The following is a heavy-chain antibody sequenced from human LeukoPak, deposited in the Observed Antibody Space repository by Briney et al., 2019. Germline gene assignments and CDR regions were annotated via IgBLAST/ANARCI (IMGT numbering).Heavy chain of an antibody. CDR3: ARHLRQQLVFDY. V-gene: IGHV4-39*01. CDR1: GGSISSISYY. J-gene: IGHJ4*02. D-gene: IGHD6-13*01. Sequence: SETVSLTCTVSGGSISSISYYWRSIRQPPGKGLEWNGSICYSGNTYYNPSHKSRVTISVDTSKNQFSLKLSSVTAEDTAVYCCARHLRQQLVFDYWGQGTLVTVSS. CDR2: ICYSGNT.